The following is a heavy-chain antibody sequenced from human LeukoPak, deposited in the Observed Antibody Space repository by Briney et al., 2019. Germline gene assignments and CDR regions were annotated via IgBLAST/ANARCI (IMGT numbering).Heavy chain of an antibody. Sequence: GGSLRLSCAASGFTLSTYTMNWVRQAPGKGLQWVSYISSSSSTIYYADSVKGRFTISRDNAKNSLYLQMNSLRDEDTAVYYCAREYSSSAGGAFDIWGQGTMVTVSS. D-gene: IGHD6-6*01. CDR3: AREYSSSAGGAFDI. J-gene: IGHJ3*02. V-gene: IGHV3-48*02. CDR2: ISSSSSTI. CDR1: GFTLSTYT.